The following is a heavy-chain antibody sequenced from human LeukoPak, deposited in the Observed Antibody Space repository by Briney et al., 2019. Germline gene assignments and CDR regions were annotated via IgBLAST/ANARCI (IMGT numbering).Heavy chain of an antibody. J-gene: IGHJ6*03. D-gene: IGHD2-21*02. CDR3: ARIQVVTAPYYYYYYMDV. CDR2: IDWDDDK. Sequence: SGPALVKPTQTLTLTCTFSGFSLSTSGMCVSWIRQPPGKALEWLARIDWDDDKYYSTSLKTRLTISKDTSKNQVVLTMTNMDPADTATYYCARIQVVTAPYYYYYYMDVWGKGTTVTVSS. CDR1: GFSLSTSGMC. V-gene: IGHV2-70*11.